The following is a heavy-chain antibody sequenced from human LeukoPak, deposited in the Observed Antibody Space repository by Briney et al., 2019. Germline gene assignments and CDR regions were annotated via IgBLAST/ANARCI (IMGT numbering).Heavy chain of an antibody. CDR2: ISNSGNTK. V-gene: IGHV3-48*03. Sequence: GGSLRLSCAASGFTFSNYEMNWIRQAPGKGLEWISYISNSGNTKYYADSVKGRFTISRDNAKNSLYLQMNSLRAEDTAVYYCARDRRFLSRDIVLMVYAMNQDYGDYAFDYWGQGTLVTVSS. CDR3: ARDRRFLSRDIVLMVYAMNQDYGDYAFDY. J-gene: IGHJ4*02. CDR1: GFTFSNYE. D-gene: IGHD2-8*01.